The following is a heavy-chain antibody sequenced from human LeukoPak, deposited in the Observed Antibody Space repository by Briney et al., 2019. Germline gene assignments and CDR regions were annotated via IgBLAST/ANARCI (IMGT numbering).Heavy chain of an antibody. J-gene: IGHJ4*02. D-gene: IGHD3-22*01. CDR3: ARGLGDYYDTGHFHYAVPAH. CDR1: GFTFTTYD. CDR2: MNPNSGDT. V-gene: IGHV1-8*01. Sequence: ASVRVSCKTSGFTFTTYDITWVRQATGQGLEWMGWMNPNSGDTAYAQNFQGRVAMTRDTSISTAYMELSSLRSEDTAVYYCARGLGDYYDTGHFHYAVPAHWGQGTLVTVSS.